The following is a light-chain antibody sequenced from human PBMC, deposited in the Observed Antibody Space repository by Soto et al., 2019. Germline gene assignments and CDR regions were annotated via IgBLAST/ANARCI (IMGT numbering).Light chain of an antibody. CDR1: QSVSSSY. J-gene: IGKJ2*01. CDR2: GAS. CDR3: QQYGSSPHT. V-gene: IGKV3-20*01. Sequence: EIVLTQSPGTLSLSPGERATLSCRASQSVSSSYLAWYQHKPGQAPRLLIYGASSRATGIPDRFSGSGSGPDFTLPTSRLEPEDFAVYYCQQYGSSPHTFGQGTKLEIK.